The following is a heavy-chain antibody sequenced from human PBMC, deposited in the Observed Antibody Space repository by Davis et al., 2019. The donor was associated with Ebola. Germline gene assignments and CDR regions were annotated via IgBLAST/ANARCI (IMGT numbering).Heavy chain of an antibody. CDR3: ARDLYSGSYFDY. V-gene: IGHV1-46*01. D-gene: IGHD1-26*01. CDR1: GYTFTSYH. Sequence: ASVNVSCKASGYTFTSYHMHWVRQAPGQGLEWMGIINPSGGSTSYAQKFQGRVTITRDTSASTAYMELSSLRSEDTAVYYCARDLYSGSYFDYWGQGTLVTVSS. CDR2: INPSGGST. J-gene: IGHJ4*02.